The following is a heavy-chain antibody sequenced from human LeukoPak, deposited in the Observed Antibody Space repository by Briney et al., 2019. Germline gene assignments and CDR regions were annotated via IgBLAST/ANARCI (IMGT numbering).Heavy chain of an antibody. CDR1: GFTFSSYA. V-gene: IGHV3-23*01. D-gene: IGHD5-12*01. Sequence: GGSLRLSCAASGFTFSSYAMSWVRQAPGKGLEWVSAISGSGGSTYYADSVKGRFTISRDNSKNTLYLQMNSLRAEDTAVYYCAKPKTPHVWWLPEYYLDYWGQGTLVTVSS. CDR3: AKPKTPHVWWLPEYYLDY. CDR2: ISGSGGST. J-gene: IGHJ4*02.